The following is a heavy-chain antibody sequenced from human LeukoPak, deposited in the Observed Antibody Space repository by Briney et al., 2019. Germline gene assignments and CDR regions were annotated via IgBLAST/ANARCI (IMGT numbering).Heavy chain of an antibody. V-gene: IGHV3-7*03. J-gene: IGHJ4*02. D-gene: IGHD6-19*01. CDR1: GFTSSSYW. CDR3: AAGSGWSIEY. Sequence: GWSLRLSCAASGFTSSSYWMSWVRQSPGKGLEWVANIKHDGSERNYMESVKGRFTISRDNAKNSLHLQMNNLRAEDTAVYYCAAGSGWSIEYWGQGTLVTVSS. CDR2: IKHDGSER.